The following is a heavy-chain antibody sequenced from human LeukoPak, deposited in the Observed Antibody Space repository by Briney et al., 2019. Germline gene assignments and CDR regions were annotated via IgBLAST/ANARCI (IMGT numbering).Heavy chain of an antibody. D-gene: IGHD6-13*01. CDR3: AREGAAGLDC. J-gene: IGHJ4*02. Sequence: HPGGSLSLSCAASGFTFSSYGMHWVRQAPGKGLEGVAVIWYDGSNKYYADSGKGRFTISRDNSKNTLYMQMTRLRAEDTAVYYCAREGAAGLDCWGQGTLVTVSS. V-gene: IGHV3-33*01. CDR2: IWYDGSNK. CDR1: GFTFSSYG.